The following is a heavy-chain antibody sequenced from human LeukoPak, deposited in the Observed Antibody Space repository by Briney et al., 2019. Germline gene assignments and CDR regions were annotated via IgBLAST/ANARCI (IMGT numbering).Heavy chain of an antibody. V-gene: IGHV4-39*07. CDR2: IDHSGST. CDR1: GGSVSSSGYY. J-gene: IGHJ4*02. CDR3: ARRETGKRGRFDY. D-gene: IGHD1-26*01. Sequence: PSETLSLTCTVSGGSVSSSGYYWSWIRQPPGKGLEWIGEIDHSGSTNYNPSLKSRVTISVDTSKNQFSLKLSSVTAADTAVYYCARRETGKRGRFDYWGQGTLVTVSS.